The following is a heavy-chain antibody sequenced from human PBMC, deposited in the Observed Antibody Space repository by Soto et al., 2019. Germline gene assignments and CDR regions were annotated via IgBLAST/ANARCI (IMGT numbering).Heavy chain of an antibody. J-gene: IGHJ2*01. Sequence: EMQLLESGGGLVQPGGSLRLSCVASGFTFNTYAMDWVRRAPGKGLEWVSAISASGDITYYADSVQGRFTISRDISKNTLYLEMNSLRADDTAIYYCAKNTDFWYFDLWGRGTLGTVSS. CDR3: AKNTDFWYFDL. D-gene: IGHD2-2*02. V-gene: IGHV3-23*01. CDR2: ISASGDIT. CDR1: GFTFNTYA.